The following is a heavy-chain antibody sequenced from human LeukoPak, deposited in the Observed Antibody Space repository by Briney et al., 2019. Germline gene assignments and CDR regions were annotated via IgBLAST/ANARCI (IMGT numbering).Heavy chain of an antibody. V-gene: IGHV3-48*03. CDR1: GFTFSNYE. D-gene: IGHD6-6*01. CDR2: VSSTGSTI. Sequence: GGSLRLSCAASGFTFSNYEMNWVRQAPGKGLEWVSYVSSTGSTIYNADSVKGRFTISRDNAKNSLYLQMNSLRVEDTAVYYCARGYSSSSRYYFDCWGQGTLVTVSS. J-gene: IGHJ4*02. CDR3: ARGYSSSSRYYFDC.